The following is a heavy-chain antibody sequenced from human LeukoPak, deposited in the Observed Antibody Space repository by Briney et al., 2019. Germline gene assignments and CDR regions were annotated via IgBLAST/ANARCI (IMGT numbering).Heavy chain of an antibody. CDR1: GFTFSSYA. J-gene: IGHJ4*02. Sequence: GGSLRLSCAASGFTFSSYAMHWVRQAPGKGLEYVSAISSNGGSTYYANSVKGRFTISRDNSKNTLYLQMGSLRAEDMAVYYCARDAPGGELFRGYFDYWGQGTLVTVSS. V-gene: IGHV3-64*01. CDR2: ISSNGGST. CDR3: ARDAPGGELFRGYFDY. D-gene: IGHD3-10*01.